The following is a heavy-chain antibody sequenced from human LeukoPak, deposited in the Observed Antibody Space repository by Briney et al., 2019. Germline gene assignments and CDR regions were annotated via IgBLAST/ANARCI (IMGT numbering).Heavy chain of an antibody. CDR3: ARKLESGRYFDY. D-gene: IGHD1-1*01. CDR2: INPSGGST. Sequence: ASVTVSCKASGYTFTSYYMHWVRQAPGQGLEWMGIINPSGGSTSYAQKFQGRVTMTRDMSTSTVYMELSSLRSEDTAVYYCARKLESGRYFDYWGQGTLVTVSS. J-gene: IGHJ4*02. CDR1: GYTFTSYY. V-gene: IGHV1-46*01.